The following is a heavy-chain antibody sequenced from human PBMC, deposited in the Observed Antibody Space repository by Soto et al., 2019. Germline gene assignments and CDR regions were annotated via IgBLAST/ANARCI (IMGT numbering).Heavy chain of an antibody. J-gene: IGHJ4*02. D-gene: IGHD4-4*01. V-gene: IGHV3-74*03. Sequence: GGSLSLSFAVYGLTLRNHFIHCVRQAPEKALVWVSRINGDHGSTTYVDSVKGRFTVSRDNAKNTVWLQMNSLRAEDTAVYYCATDPGHSNVILESWGQGSLVTV. CDR2: INGDHGST. CDR1: GLTLRNHF. CDR3: ATDPGHSNVILES.